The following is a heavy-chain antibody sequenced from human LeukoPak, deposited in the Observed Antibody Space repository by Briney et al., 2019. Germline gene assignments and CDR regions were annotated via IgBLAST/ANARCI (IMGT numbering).Heavy chain of an antibody. CDR1: GDSISSYY. Sequence: PSDTLSLTCTVSGDSISSYYWSWIRQPPGKGLEWIGYIYSSGSTNYNPSLKSRVTISVDTSKNQFSLKLSSVTAADTAVYYCARYGGYYSNAFDIWGQGTMVTVSS. CDR3: ARYGGYYSNAFDI. D-gene: IGHD3-22*01. CDR2: IYSSGST. J-gene: IGHJ3*02. V-gene: IGHV4-59*07.